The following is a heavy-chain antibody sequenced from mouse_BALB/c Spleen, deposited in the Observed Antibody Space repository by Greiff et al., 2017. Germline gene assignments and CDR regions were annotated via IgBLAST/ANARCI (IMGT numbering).Heavy chain of an antibody. CDR2: ISYSGST. J-gene: IGHJ3*01. CDR3: ARCSDGYYLFAY. D-gene: IGHD2-3*01. Sequence: EVKLMESGPSLVKPSQTLSLTCSVTGDSITSGYWNWIRKFPGNKLEYMGYISYSGSTYYNPSLKSRISITRDTSKNQYYLQLNSVTTEDTATYYCARCSDGYYLFAYWGQGTLVTVSA. V-gene: IGHV3-8*02. CDR1: GDSITSGY.